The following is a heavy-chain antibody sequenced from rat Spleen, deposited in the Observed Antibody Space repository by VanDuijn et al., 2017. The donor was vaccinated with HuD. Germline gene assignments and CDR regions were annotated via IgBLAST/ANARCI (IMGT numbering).Heavy chain of an antibody. J-gene: IGHJ2*01. V-gene: IGHV5-29*01. Sequence: EVQLVESDGGLVQPGRSLKLSCAASGFTFSDYYMAWVRQAPTKGLEWVATISYDGSSTYYRDSVKGRFTISRDNAENTLFLQMDSLRSEDTAIYYCARHGNFDYWGQGVMVTVSS. CDR2: ISYDGSST. CDR3: ARHGNFDY. CDR1: GFTFSDYY.